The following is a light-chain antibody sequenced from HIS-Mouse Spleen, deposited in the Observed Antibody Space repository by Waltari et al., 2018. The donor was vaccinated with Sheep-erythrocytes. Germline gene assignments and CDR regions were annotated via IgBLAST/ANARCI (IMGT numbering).Light chain of an antibody. CDR3: CSYAGSYTFWV. J-gene: IGLJ3*02. CDR2: DVS. CDR1: SSDVGGYNY. V-gene: IGLV2-11*01. Sequence: QSALTQPRPVSGSPGQSVTISCTGTSSDVGGYNYVSWDQQHPGKAPQLMIYDVSKRPSGVPDRFSGSKSGNTASLTISGLQAEDEADYYCCSYAGSYTFWVFGGGTKLTVL.